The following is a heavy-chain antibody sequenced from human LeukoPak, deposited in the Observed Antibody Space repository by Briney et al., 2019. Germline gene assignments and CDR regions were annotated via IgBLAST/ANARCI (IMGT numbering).Heavy chain of an antibody. Sequence: PGGSLRLSCAASGFTFRDYYMSWIRQAPGKGLEWVSYISSSSSYTNYADSVKGRFTISRDNAKNSLYLQMHRLRAEDTAVYYCARGAEPHYYYYYGMDVWGKGTTVTVSS. CDR2: ISSSSSYT. J-gene: IGHJ6*04. V-gene: IGHV3-11*06. CDR1: GFTFRDYY. D-gene: IGHD1-26*01. CDR3: ARGAEPHYYYYYGMDV.